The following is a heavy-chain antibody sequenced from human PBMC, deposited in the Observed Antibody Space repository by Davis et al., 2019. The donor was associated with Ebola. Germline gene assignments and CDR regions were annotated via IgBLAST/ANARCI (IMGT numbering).Heavy chain of an antibody. Sequence: GESLKISCAASGFTLSDHYMSWFRQAPGKGLEWVSAISGSGGSTYYADSVKGRFTISRDNSKKTLYLQMNSLRAEDTAVYYCASLGGVIDYWGQGILVTVSS. CDR3: ASLGGVIDY. CDR1: GFTLSDHY. CDR2: ISGSGGST. D-gene: IGHD2-8*01. J-gene: IGHJ4*02. V-gene: IGHV3-23*01.